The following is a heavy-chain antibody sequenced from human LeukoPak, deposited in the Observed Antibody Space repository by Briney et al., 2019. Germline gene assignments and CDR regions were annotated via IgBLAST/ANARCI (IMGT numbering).Heavy chain of an antibody. D-gene: IGHD6-19*01. CDR3: ASQIAVGGAFDY. J-gene: IGHJ4*02. Sequence: SETLSLTCTVSGGSISSYYWSWIRQPPGKGLEWIGYIYYSGSTNYNPSLKSRVTISVDTSKNQFSLKLSSVTAADTAVYYCASQIAVGGAFDYWGQGTLVTVSS. CDR2: IYYSGST. V-gene: IGHV4-59*01. CDR1: GGSISSYY.